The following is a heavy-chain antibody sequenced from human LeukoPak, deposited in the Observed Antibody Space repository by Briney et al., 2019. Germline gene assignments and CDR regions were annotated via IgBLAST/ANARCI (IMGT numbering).Heavy chain of an antibody. CDR2: ISYDGSNK. V-gene: IGHV3-30*01. D-gene: IGHD3-22*01. CDR1: GFTFSSYA. CDR3: AKAQGSDSSGFSAFDN. J-gene: IGHJ3*02. Sequence: PGGSLRLSCAASGFTFSSYAMHWVRQAPGKGLEWVAVISYDGSNKYYADSVKGRFTISRDNSKNTLYLQMNSLRAEDTAVYYCAKAQGSDSSGFSAFDNWGQGTMVTVSS.